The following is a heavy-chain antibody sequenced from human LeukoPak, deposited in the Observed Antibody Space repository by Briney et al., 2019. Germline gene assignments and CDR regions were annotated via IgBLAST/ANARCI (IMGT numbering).Heavy chain of an antibody. CDR1: GFTFSSYS. CDR2: ISSSSSYI. D-gene: IGHD6-13*01. J-gene: IGHJ4*02. CDR3: ARSFLSIAAAATDY. Sequence: GGSLRLSCAASGFTFSSYSMNWVRQAPGKGLEWVSSISSSSSYIYYADSVKGRFTTSRDNAKNSLYLQMNSLRAEDTAVYYCARSFLSIAAAATDYWGQGTLVTVS. V-gene: IGHV3-21*01.